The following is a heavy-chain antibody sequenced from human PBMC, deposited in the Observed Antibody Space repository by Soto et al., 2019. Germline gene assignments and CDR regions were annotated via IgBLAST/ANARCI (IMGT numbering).Heavy chain of an antibody. V-gene: IGHV5-51*01. CDR1: GYSCTSYC. D-gene: IGHD3-3*02. J-gene: IGHJ4*02. CDR2: IYPGDSDT. Sequence: PGESLKISGKGSGYSCTSYCIGWVRQMPGKGLEWMGIIYPGDSDTRYSPSFQGQVTISADKSISTAYLQWSSLKASDTAMYYCARQSFLPESPLDYWGQGTLVTVSS. CDR3: ARQSFLPESPLDY.